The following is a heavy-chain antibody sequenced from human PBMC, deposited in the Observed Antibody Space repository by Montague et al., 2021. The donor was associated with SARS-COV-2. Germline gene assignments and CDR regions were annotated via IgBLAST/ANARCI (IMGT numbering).Heavy chain of an antibody. V-gene: IGHV3-43*01. J-gene: IGHJ4*02. CDR2: ISWDGGSP. D-gene: IGHD6-13*01. CDR1: GFTLDDYT. Sequence: SLRLSCAASGFTLDDYTLHWARQAPGKGLEWVSLISWDGGSPYYSDSXXVRFTISRDNSKNSLYLQMNGLRTEDTALYYCAKDLILGSGTRFDYWGQGTLVTVSS. CDR3: AKDLILGSGTRFDY.